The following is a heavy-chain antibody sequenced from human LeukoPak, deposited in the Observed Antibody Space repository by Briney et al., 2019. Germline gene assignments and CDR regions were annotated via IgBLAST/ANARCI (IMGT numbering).Heavy chain of an antibody. D-gene: IGHD3-22*01. Sequence: PSETLSLTCTVSGGSISSYYWSWIRQPPGKGLEWIGYIYYSGSTNYNPSLKSRVTISVDTSKNQFSLKLSSVTAADTAVYYCARCPDYYDSSGYYFHWGQGTLVTVSS. CDR3: ARCPDYYDSSGYYFH. CDR1: GGSISSYY. V-gene: IGHV4-59*08. CDR2: IYYSGST. J-gene: IGHJ4*02.